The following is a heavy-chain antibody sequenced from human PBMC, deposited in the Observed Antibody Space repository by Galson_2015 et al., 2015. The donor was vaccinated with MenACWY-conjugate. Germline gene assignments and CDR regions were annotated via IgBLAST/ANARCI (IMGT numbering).Heavy chain of an antibody. V-gene: IGHV5-51*03. CDR3: ARRSARSHFDH. J-gene: IGHJ4*02. Sequence: QSGAEVKKPGESLKISCKGSGYSFTNYWIGWVRQMPGKGLEWMGIIYPGDSDTRYSPSFQGQVTISADKSISTAYLRWTSLKSSDSAIYYCARRSARSHFDHWGQGTLVTVSS. CDR1: GYSFTNYW. D-gene: IGHD6-6*01. CDR2: IYPGDSDT.